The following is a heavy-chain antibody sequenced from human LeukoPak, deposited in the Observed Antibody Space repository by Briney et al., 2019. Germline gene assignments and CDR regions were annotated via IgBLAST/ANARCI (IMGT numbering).Heavy chain of an antibody. D-gene: IGHD2-8*01. J-gene: IGHJ4*02. CDR2: ISGSGGDT. CDR3: AKDRSCTNNICHGDFDY. Sequence: GGSLRLSCAASGFTFSSYEMSWVRQAPGKGLEWVSGISGSGGDTYYADSVKGRFTISRDNSKNTLYLQMNSLRAEDTAAYYCAKDRSCTNNICHGDFDYWGQGTLVTVSS. V-gene: IGHV3-23*01. CDR1: GFTFSSYE.